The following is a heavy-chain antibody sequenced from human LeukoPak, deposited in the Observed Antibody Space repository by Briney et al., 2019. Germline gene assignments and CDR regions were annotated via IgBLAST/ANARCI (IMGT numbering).Heavy chain of an antibody. V-gene: IGHV1-69*13. J-gene: IGHJ3*02. Sequence: EASVKVSCKASGGTFSSYAISWVRQAPGQGLEWMGGIIPIFGTANYAQKFQGRVTITADESTSTAYMELSSLRSEDTAVYYCASDLDYDAFDIWGQGTMVTVSS. CDR2: IIPIFGTA. CDR3: ASDLDYDAFDI. CDR1: GGTFSSYA. D-gene: IGHD3-16*01.